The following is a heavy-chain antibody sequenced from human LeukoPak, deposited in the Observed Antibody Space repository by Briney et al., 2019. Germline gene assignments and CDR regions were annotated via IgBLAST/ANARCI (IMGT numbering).Heavy chain of an antibody. CDR1: RFTFSNAW. J-gene: IGHJ6*02. V-gene: IGHV3-15*01. CDR2: IKSKTDGGTT. D-gene: IGHD3-9*01. Sequence: GGSLRLSCAASRFTFSNAWMSWVRQAPGKGLEWVGRIKSKTDGGTTDHAAPVKGRFTISRDDSKNTLYLQMNSLKTEDTAVYYCTTVYDILIGYHPPCDYYYGMDVWGQGTTVTVSS. CDR3: TTVYDILIGYHPPCDYYYGMDV.